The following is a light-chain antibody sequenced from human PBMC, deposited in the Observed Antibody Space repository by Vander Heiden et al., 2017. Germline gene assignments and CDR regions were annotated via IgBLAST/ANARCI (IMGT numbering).Light chain of an antibody. J-gene: IGKJ4*01. Sequence: EIVLTQSPGTLSLSPGERATLSCRASQSVNSNFLAWYRQKPGQAPRLLISGASNRATGIPDRFSASGSGTDFTLTISRLEPEDFAVYFCKQYGSSPLTFGGGTEVESK. CDR1: QSVNSNF. V-gene: IGKV3-20*01. CDR3: KQYGSSPLT. CDR2: GAS.